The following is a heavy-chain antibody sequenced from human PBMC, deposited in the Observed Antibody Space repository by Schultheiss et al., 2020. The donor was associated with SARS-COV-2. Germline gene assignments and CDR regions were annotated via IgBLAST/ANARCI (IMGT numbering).Heavy chain of an antibody. CDR3: ARALEGRRFVVVGYYGMDV. CDR2: ISWNSGSI. D-gene: IGHD2-15*01. V-gene: IGHV3-48*01. J-gene: IGHJ6*02. Sequence: GGSLRLSCAASGFTFSSYEMNWVRQAPGKGLEWVSGISWNSGSIGYADSVKGRFTISRDNSKNTLYLQMNSLRAEDTAVYYCARALEGRRFVVVGYYGMDVWGQGTTVTVSS. CDR1: GFTFSSYE.